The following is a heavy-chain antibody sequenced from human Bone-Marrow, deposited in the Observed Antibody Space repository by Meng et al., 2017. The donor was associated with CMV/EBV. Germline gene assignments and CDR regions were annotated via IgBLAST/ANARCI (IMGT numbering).Heavy chain of an antibody. J-gene: IGHJ6*02. CDR2: IRYDGSNK. D-gene: IGHD2-2*01. CDR1: GFTFSSYG. CDR3: ARDYCSSTSCYDYYYGMDV. Sequence: GESLKISCAASGFTFSSYGMHWVRQAPGKGLEWVAFIRYDGSNKYYADSVKGRFSISRDNSKNTLYLQMNSLRAEDTAVYYCARDYCSSTSCYDYYYGMDVWGQGTTVTVSS. V-gene: IGHV3-30*02.